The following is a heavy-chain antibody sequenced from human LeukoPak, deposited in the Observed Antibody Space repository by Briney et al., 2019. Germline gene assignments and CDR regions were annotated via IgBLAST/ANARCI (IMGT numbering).Heavy chain of an antibody. D-gene: IGHD6-19*01. CDR3: ATEGTAYSGDWFFY. Sequence: GASVKVSCKVSEHTLTELSMHWVRQAPGKGLEWMGGFDPEDGETIYAQKFQGRVTMTEDTSTDTAYMELSSLRSEDTAVYYCATEGTAYSGDWFFYWGQGTLVTVSS. J-gene: IGHJ4*02. V-gene: IGHV1-24*01. CDR2: FDPEDGET. CDR1: EHTLTELS.